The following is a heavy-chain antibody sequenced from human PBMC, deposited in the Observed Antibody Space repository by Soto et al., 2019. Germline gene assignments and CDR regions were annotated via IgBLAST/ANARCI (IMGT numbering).Heavy chain of an antibody. Sequence: SETLSLTCTVSGGSISSYYWSWIRQPPGKGLEWIGYIYYSGSTSYNPSLKSRVTISVDTSKNQFSLKLSSVTAADTAVYYCARRRTYYDILTGYQGYYFDYWGQGTLVTVSS. CDR3: ARRRTYYDILTGYQGYYFDY. CDR1: GGSISSYY. CDR2: IYYSGST. J-gene: IGHJ4*02. D-gene: IGHD3-9*01. V-gene: IGHV4-59*01.